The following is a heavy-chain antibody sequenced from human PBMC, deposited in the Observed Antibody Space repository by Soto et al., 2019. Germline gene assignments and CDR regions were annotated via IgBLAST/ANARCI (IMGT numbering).Heavy chain of an antibody. CDR2: INAGNGNT. V-gene: IGHV1-3*01. Sequence: ASVKVSCKASGYTFTSYAMHWVRQAPGQRLEWMGWINAGNGNTKYSQKFQGRVTITRDTSASTAYMELSSLRSEDTAVYYCARDFCSGGSCYSPTSGIHYYYGMDVWGQGTTVTVSS. CDR3: ARDFCSGGSCYSPTSGIHYYYGMDV. D-gene: IGHD2-15*01. CDR1: GYTFTSYA. J-gene: IGHJ6*02.